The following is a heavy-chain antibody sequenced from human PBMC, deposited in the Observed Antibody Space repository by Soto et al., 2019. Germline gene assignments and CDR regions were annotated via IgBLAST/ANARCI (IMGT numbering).Heavy chain of an antibody. D-gene: IGHD2-15*01. CDR1: GFTFSSHG. Sequence: VQLLESGGGFVRPGGSLTLSCAASGFTFSSHGMNWVRQAPGKGLEWVSGISCVGSDTYYADSVKGRFTISRDTSKNILYLQMDNLRAEDTARYYCAKELVISFDAAGYDSWGPGNAVTVTS. CDR3: AKELVISFDAAGYDS. J-gene: IGHJ4*02. V-gene: IGHV3-23*01. CDR2: ISCVGSDT.